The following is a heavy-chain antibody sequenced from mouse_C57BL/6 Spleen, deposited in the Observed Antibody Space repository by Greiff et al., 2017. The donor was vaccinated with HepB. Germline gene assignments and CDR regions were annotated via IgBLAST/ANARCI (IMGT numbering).Heavy chain of an antibody. CDR2: ISYDGSN. D-gene: IGHD1-2*01. CDR3: AHYEHAMDY. CDR1: GYSITSGYY. V-gene: IGHV3-6*01. J-gene: IGHJ4*01. Sequence: EVHLVESGPGLVKPSQSLSLTCSVTGYSITSGYYWNWIRQFPGNKLEWMGYISYDGSNNYNPSLKNRISITRDTSKNQFFLKLNSVTTEDTATYYCAHYEHAMDYWGQGTSVTVSS.